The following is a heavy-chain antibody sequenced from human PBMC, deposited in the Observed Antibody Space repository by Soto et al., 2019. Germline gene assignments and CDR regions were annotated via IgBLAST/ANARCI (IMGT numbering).Heavy chain of an antibody. CDR3: ASNYDSDAFDI. CDR2: VNPSGGST. V-gene: IGHV1-46*01. CDR1: GYTFTSYY. Sequence: ASVKVSCKASGYTFTSYYMHWVRQAPGQGLEWMGIVNPSGGSTSYAQKFQGRVTMTRDTSTSTVYMELSSLRSEDTAVYYCASNYDSDAFDIWGQGTMVTVSS. D-gene: IGHD3-22*01. J-gene: IGHJ3*02.